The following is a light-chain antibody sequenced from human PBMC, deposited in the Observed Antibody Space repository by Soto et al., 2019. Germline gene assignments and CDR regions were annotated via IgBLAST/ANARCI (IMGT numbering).Light chain of an antibody. Sequence: QSVLTQPASVSGSPGQSITISCTGTSSDVGGYNYVSWYQQHPGKAPKLMIYEVSNRPSGVSNRFSGSKSGNTASLTISGLQAEDEAEYYCSSYTSSSTHYVFGTGTKLTVL. CDR2: EVS. CDR1: SSDVGGYNY. CDR3: SSYTSSSTHYV. J-gene: IGLJ1*01. V-gene: IGLV2-14*01.